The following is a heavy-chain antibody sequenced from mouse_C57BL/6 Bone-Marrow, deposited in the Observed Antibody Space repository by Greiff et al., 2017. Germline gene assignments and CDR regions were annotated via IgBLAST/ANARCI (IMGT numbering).Heavy chain of an antibody. J-gene: IGHJ4*01. Sequence: QVQLQQPGAELVKPGASVKMSCKASGYTFTSYWITWVKQRPGQGLEWIGAIYPGGGSTNYNEKFKSKATLTVDTSSSTSYMQLIRLTSEDSAVSYCALIDLLYYSNPLYAMDYWCQGTSVTVSS. V-gene: IGHV1-55*01. CDR1: GYTFTSYW. D-gene: IGHD2-5*01. CDR3: ALIDLLYYSNPLYAMDY. CDR2: IYPGGGST.